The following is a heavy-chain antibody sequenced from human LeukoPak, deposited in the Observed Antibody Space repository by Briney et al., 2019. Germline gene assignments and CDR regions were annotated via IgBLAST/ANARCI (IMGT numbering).Heavy chain of an antibody. V-gene: IGHV4-59*01. J-gene: IGHJ6*03. CDR3: ARVASCSGGSCYSYYYYYMDV. Sequence: SETLSLTCTVSGGSISSYYWSWIRQPPGKGLEGIGYIYYSGSTNYNPSLKRRVTISVDTSKNQFSLKLSSVTAADTAVYYCARVASCSGGSCYSYYYYYMDVWGKGTTVTISS. CDR2: IYYSGST. CDR1: GGSISSYY. D-gene: IGHD2-15*01.